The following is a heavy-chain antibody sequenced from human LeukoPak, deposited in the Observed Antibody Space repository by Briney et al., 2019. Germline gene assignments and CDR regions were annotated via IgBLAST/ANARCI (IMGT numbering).Heavy chain of an antibody. V-gene: IGHV3-30*04. J-gene: IGHJ5*02. Sequence: GGSLRLSCAASGFTFSSYAMHWVRQAPGKGLEWVAVISYDGSNKYYADSVKGRFTISRDNSKNTLYLQMNSLRAEDTAVYYCARDPQVLWIQYLFDPWGQGTLVTVSS. CDR1: GFTFSSYA. D-gene: IGHD5-18*01. CDR2: ISYDGSNK. CDR3: ARDPQVLWIQYLFDP.